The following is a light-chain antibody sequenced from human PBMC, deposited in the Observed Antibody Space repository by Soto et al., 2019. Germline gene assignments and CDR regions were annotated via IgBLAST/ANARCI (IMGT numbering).Light chain of an antibody. V-gene: IGKV3-15*01. CDR1: QSVSGN. CDR3: QQYNKWPYT. Sequence: EIVMTQSPATLSVSPGERATLSCRASQSVSGNLAWYQQKPGQAPRILIYGASTRATGIPARFSGSVSGTEFTLNISSLQSEDFAVYYCQQYNKWPYTFGQGTKLEIK. J-gene: IGKJ2*01. CDR2: GAS.